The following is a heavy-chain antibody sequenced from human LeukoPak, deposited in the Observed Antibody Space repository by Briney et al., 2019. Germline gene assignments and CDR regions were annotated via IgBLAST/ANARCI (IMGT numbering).Heavy chain of an antibody. CDR1: GFTFSSYA. Sequence: GGSLRLSCAASGFTFSSYAMSWVRQAPGKGLEWVANIKQDGSEKYYVDSVKGRFTISRDNAKNSLYLQMNSLRAEDTAVYYCARDAYYYASDSWGRGTLVTVSS. CDR2: IKQDGSEK. V-gene: IGHV3-7*01. CDR3: ARDAYYYASDS. D-gene: IGHD3-10*01. J-gene: IGHJ4*02.